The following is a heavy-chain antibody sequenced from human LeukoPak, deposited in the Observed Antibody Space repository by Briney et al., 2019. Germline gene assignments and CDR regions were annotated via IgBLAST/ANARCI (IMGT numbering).Heavy chain of an antibody. CDR1: GFTFSSYE. J-gene: IGHJ3*02. CDR2: ISSSGSTI. CDR3: ARTSYDTSGDYYGGAFDI. D-gene: IGHD3-22*01. Sequence: PGGSLRLSCTASGFTFSSYEMNWVRQAPGKGLEWVSYISSSGSTISQADSVKGRFTISRDNAKNSLYLQMSSLRAEDTAVYYCARTSYDTSGDYYGGAFDIWGQGTMVTVSS. V-gene: IGHV3-48*03.